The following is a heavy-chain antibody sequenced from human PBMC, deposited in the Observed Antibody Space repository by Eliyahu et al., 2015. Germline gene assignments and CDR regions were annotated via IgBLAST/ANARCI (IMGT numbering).Heavy chain of an antibody. Sequence: EVQLVESGGGLIQPGGSLRLSCAASGFXVSXXYMSWVRQAPGKGLEGGSVIYSGGSTYYADSVKGRFTISRDNSKNTLYLQMNSLRAEDTAVYYCARALYSSGCFFDYWGQGTLVTVSS. V-gene: IGHV3-53*01. J-gene: IGHJ4*02. CDR3: ARALYSSGCFFDY. CDR2: IYSGGST. CDR1: GFXVSXXY. D-gene: IGHD6-19*01.